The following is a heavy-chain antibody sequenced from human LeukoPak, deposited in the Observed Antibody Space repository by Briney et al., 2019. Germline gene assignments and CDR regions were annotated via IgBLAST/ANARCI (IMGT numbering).Heavy chain of an antibody. CDR1: GFTFSNCW. Sequence: GVSLRLSCAASGFTFSNCWMHWVRQVPGKGLEWVSRIESDGSRTRYADSVKGRFTISRDNAKNTLDLQMNSLRAEDTAVYYCARDTYYYNSSAFYHYYYGMDVWGQGTTVTVSS. V-gene: IGHV3-74*01. CDR2: IESDGSRT. CDR3: ARDTYYYNSSAFYHYYYGMDV. J-gene: IGHJ6*02. D-gene: IGHD3-22*01.